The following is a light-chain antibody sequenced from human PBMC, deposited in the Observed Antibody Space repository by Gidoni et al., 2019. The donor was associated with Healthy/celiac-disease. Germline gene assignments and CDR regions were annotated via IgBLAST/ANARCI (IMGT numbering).Light chain of an antibody. J-gene: IGKJ1*01. CDR1: QSISSY. V-gene: IGKV1-39*01. CDR3: QQSYSTPLT. CDR2: AAS. Sequence: DIQMTQSPSSLSASVGDRVTITCRASQSISSYLNWYQQKPGKAPKLLIYAASSLQSGVPSRFSGSGSGPDFTLTISSLQPEDFATYYCQQSYSTPLTFGHGTKVEIK.